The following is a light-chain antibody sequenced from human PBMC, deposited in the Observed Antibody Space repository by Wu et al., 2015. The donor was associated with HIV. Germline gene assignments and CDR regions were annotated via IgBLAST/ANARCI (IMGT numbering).Light chain of an antibody. CDR2: GTS. CDR1: QTVSNMY. CDR3: KLYGSSPYT. J-gene: IGKJ2*01. V-gene: IGKV3-20*01. Sequence: DIVMTQSPATLSVSPGERATLSCRASQTVSNMYVAWYQQKTGQAPRLLIYGTSSRATGIADRFSGSGSGTDFTLTISRLEPEDFAVYYCKLYGSSPYTFGQGTKLEIK.